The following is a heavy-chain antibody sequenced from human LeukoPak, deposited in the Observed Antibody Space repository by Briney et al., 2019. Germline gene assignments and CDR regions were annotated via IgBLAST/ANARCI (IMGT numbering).Heavy chain of an antibody. CDR3: ASKLWVYYYMDV. V-gene: IGHV4-39*01. D-gene: IGHD1-1*01. J-gene: IGHJ6*03. CDR1: GGSISSSNYY. Sequence: PSETLSLTCTVSGGSISSSNYYWGWIRQPPGKGLEWIGSISYSGTTYYNPSLKSRVTIFVDTSKNQFSLKLSSVTAADTAVYYCASKLWVYYYMDVWGKGTTVTVSS. CDR2: ISYSGTT.